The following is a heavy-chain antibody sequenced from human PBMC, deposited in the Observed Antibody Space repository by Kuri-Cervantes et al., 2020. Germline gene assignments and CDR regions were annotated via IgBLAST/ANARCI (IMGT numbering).Heavy chain of an antibody. Sequence: GGSLRLSCAASGFTFSSYAMSWVRQAPGKGLEWVSAISGSGGSTYYADSVKGRFTISRDNSKNTLYLQMNSLRAEDTAVYYCAKEGDSSSWYAAPAGAFDYWGQGTLVTVSS. V-gene: IGHV3-23*01. D-gene: IGHD6-13*01. J-gene: IGHJ4*02. CDR2: ISGSGGST. CDR1: GFTFSSYA. CDR3: AKEGDSSSWYAAPAGAFDY.